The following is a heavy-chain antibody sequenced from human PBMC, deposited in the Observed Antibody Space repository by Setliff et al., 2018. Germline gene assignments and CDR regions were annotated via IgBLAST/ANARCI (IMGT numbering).Heavy chain of an antibody. CDR1: GGSISSGNYY. D-gene: IGHD4-17*01. Sequence: PSETLSLTCTVSGGSISSGNYYWGWIRQPPGKGLEWIGEINHSGSTNYNPSLKSRVTISVDTSKNQFSLKLSSVTAADTAVYYCARDPLTTNRRRAFDIWGQGTMVTVSS. CDR3: ARDPLTTNRRRAFDI. V-gene: IGHV4-39*07. CDR2: INHSGST. J-gene: IGHJ3*02.